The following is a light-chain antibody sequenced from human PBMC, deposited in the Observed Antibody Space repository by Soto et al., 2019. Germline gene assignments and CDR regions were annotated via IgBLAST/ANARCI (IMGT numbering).Light chain of an antibody. Sequence: QSALTQPASVSGSPGQSITISCTGTSSDVGGYNYVSLYQQYPGKAPKLRIYDVTNRPSGVSNRLSGSKSGNTASLTISGLQAEDEADYYCGSYRISTAVFGTGTKLTV. CDR2: DVT. J-gene: IGLJ1*01. CDR3: GSYRISTAV. V-gene: IGLV2-14*01. CDR1: SSDVGGYNY.